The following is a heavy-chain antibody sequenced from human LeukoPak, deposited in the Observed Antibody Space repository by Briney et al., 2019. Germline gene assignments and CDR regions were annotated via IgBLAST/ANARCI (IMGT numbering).Heavy chain of an antibody. V-gene: IGHV1-46*01. D-gene: IGHD3-9*01. J-gene: IGHJ4*02. Sequence: ASVKVSCKASGYIFTSYYMHWVRQAPGQGLEWMGIINPSGGSTSYAQKFQGRVTMTRDTSTSTVYMELSSLRSEDTAVYYCARERGGRYYDILTGYYSSFDYWGQGTLVTVSS. CDR1: GYIFTSYY. CDR2: INPSGGST. CDR3: ARERGGRYYDILTGYYSSFDY.